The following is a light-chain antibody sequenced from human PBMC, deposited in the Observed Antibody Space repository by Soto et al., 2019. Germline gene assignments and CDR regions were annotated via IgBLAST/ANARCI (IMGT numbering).Light chain of an antibody. CDR3: SLYISGSTYV. J-gene: IGLJ1*01. V-gene: IGLV2-18*01. Sequence: QSALTQPPSVSGSPGQSVTISCTGTSSDVGSYNRLSWYQQPPGTAPKLIMYEVNTRPSGVPDRFSGSKSGSTASLTISGLQAEDEADYYGSLYISGSTYVFGTGTKLTVL. CDR1: SSDVGSYNR. CDR2: EVN.